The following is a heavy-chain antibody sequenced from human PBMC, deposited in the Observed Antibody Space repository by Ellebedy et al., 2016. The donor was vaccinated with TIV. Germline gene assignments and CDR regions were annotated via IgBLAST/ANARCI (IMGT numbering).Heavy chain of an antibody. J-gene: IGHJ4*02. V-gene: IGHV1-69*13. CDR2: ITPMFSTT. Sequence: ASVKVSCKASGDTFGSYSFSWVRQAPGQGLEWMGGITPMFSTTKYTQKFQGRLTITADESTSTVYMELFSLRSEDTALYFCAREGGEEMGTVDFEYWGQGTLVTVSS. CDR1: GDTFGSYS. CDR3: AREGGEEMGTVDFEY. D-gene: IGHD5-24*01.